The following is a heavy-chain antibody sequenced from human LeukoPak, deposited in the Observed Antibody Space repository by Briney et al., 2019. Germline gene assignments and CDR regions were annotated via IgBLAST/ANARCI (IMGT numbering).Heavy chain of an antibody. V-gene: IGHV3-66*01. CDR2: IYSGGST. D-gene: IGHD2-15*01. J-gene: IGHJ4*02. CDR3: ARVLGNRCIGGNCYFDY. CDR1: GFTVSSNS. Sequence: PGGSLRLSCAASGFTVSSNSMSWVRQAPGKGLECVSLIYSGGSTYHTDSVKGRFTISRDNSKNTLYLQKNSLRAEDTAVYYCARVLGNRCIGGNCYFDYLGQGTLVTVSS.